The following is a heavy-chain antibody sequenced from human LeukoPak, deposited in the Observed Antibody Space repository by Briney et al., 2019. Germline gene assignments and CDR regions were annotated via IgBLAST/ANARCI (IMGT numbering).Heavy chain of an antibody. Sequence: RPGGPLRLSCAASGFTFSSYWMSWVRQAPGKGVEWVANIKQDGSEKYYVDSVKGRFTISRDNAKNSLYLQMNSPRAEDTAVYYCASGPCDGSCYSWWGQGTLVTVSS. CDR3: ASGPCDGSCYSW. CDR1: GFTFSSYW. CDR2: IKQDGSEK. J-gene: IGHJ4*02. D-gene: IGHD2-15*01. V-gene: IGHV3-7*01.